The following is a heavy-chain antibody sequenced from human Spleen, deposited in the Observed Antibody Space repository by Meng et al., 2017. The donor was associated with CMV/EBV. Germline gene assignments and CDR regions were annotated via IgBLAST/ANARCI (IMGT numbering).Heavy chain of an antibody. V-gene: IGHV3-49*04. CDR1: GFTFGDYA. D-gene: IGHD6-13*01. Sequence: GESLKISCTASGFTFGDYAMSWVRQAPGKGLECIGFIRSRAYGGTTEYAPSVKGRFTISRDDSKSIAYLQMNSLKAEDTAIYYCAKGIGQLGLNWFDPWGQGTLVTVSS. CDR3: AKGIGQLGLNWFDP. J-gene: IGHJ5*02. CDR2: IRSRAYGGTT.